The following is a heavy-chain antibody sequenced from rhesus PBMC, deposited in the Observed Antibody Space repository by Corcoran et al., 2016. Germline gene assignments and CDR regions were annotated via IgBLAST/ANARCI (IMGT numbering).Heavy chain of an antibody. CDR2: IYWDDEK. V-gene: IGHV2-1*01. J-gene: IGHJ4*01. CDR1: GFSLSTNGLG. D-gene: IGHD1-38*01. CDR3: ARRSLNTGTSFDY. Sequence: QVTLKESGPALVKPTQTLTLTCTFSGFSLSTNGLGVGWIRQPSRKTLEWLAHIYWDDEKRYSTSLKNRLTISKDTSKNQVVLTMTNMDPVDTATYYCARRSLNTGTSFDYWGQGIQVTVSS.